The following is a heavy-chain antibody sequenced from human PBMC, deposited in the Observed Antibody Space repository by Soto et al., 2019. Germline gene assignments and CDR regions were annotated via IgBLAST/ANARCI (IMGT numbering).Heavy chain of an antibody. CDR2: IWYDGSNK. V-gene: IGHV3-33*01. CDR3: ARDSSPHGDYLYYFDY. J-gene: IGHJ4*02. Sequence: GGSLRLSCAASGFTFSSYGMHWVRQAPGKGLEWVAVIWYDGSNKYYADSVKGRFTISRDNSKNTLYLQMNSLRAEDTAVYYCARDSSPHGDYLYYFDYWGQGTLVTVSS. CDR1: GFTFSSYG. D-gene: IGHD4-17*01.